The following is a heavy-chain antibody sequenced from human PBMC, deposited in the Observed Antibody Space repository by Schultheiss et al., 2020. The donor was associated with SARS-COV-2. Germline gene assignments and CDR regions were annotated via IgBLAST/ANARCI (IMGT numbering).Heavy chain of an antibody. J-gene: IGHJ6*03. CDR3: ARGEQNYYYYYMDV. D-gene: IGHD6-13*01. CDR2: IYYSGST. Sequence: SETLSLTCTVSGGSISSYYWSWIRQPPGKGLEWIGYIYYSGSTNYNPSLKSRVTMSVDTSKNQFSLKLSSVTAADTAVYYCARGEQNYYYYYMDVWGKGTTVTVSS. V-gene: IGHV4-59*12. CDR1: GGSISSYY.